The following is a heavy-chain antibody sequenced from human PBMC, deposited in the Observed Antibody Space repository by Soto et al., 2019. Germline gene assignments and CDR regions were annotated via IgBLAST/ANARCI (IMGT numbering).Heavy chain of an antibody. V-gene: IGHV3-21*01. D-gene: IGHD4-4*01. CDR3: AVAPTLTTLIPNYYYHYGMDV. CDR1: GFTFSSYS. Sequence: PGESLRLSCAASGFTFSSYSMNWVRQAPGKGREWVSFISSSSSYISYADSVKGRFTISRDNAKNSDDLQKNSLRAEDTAVHYGAVAPTLTTLIPNYYYHYGMDVWGQGTTVTVSS. J-gene: IGHJ6*02. CDR2: ISSSSSYI.